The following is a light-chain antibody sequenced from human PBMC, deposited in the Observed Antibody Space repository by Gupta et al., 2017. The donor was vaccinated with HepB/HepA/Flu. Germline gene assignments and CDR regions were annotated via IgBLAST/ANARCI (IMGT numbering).Light chain of an antibody. V-gene: IGKV3-20*01. CDR3: QQYVTSPPWT. CDR1: QGISTNY. CDR2: GAT. J-gene: IGKJ1*01. Sequence: IVLTQSPGTLSLSPGERTSLSCRASQGISTNYLAWYQQKVAQPPRLLIYGATSRATGIPDRFSGSGSGTDFTLTISRLEPEDFAVYYCQQYVTSPPWTFGQGTKVEIK.